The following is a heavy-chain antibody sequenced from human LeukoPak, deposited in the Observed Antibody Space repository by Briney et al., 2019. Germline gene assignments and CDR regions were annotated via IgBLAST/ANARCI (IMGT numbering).Heavy chain of an antibody. V-gene: IGHV3-21*01. CDR3: AREGREMTGFDY. D-gene: IGHD1-14*01. Sequence: PGGSLRLSCGVSGFTFSSYTMNWVRQAPGKGREWVASISSSATYIYYADSVRGRFTISRDNAKHSLYLQLNSLRDEDTAVYYCAREGREMTGFDYWGQGTLVTVSP. CDR2: ISSSATYI. CDR1: GFTFSSYT. J-gene: IGHJ4*02.